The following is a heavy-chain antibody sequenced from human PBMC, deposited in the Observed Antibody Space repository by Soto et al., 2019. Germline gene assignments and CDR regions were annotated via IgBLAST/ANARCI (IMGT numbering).Heavy chain of an antibody. CDR1: GYSFTSYW. CDR2: IDPSDSYT. V-gene: IGHV5-10-1*01. D-gene: IGHD6-13*01. J-gene: IGHJ3*02. CDR3: ARSYHLIIVAAGQEAFDI. Sequence: PGESLKISCKGSGYSFTSYWISWVRQMTEKDLEWMGRIDPSDSYTNYSPSFQGHVTISADKSISTAYLQWSSLKASDTAMYYCARSYHLIIVAAGQEAFDIWGQGTMVTVSS.